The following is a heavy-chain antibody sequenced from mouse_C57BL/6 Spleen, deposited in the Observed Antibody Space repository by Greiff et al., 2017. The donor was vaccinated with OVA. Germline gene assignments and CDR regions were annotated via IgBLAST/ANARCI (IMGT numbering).Heavy chain of an antibody. CDR2: ISSGGSYT. CDR3: ASGGKGYAMDY. Sequence: EVQLVESGGDLVKPGGSLKLSCAASGFTFSSYGMSWVRQTPDKRLEWVATISSGGSYTYYPDSVKGRFTISRDNAKNTLYLQMSSLKSEDTAMYYCASGGKGYAMDYWGQGTSVTVSS. CDR1: GFTFSSYG. D-gene: IGHD2-1*01. J-gene: IGHJ4*01. V-gene: IGHV5-6*01.